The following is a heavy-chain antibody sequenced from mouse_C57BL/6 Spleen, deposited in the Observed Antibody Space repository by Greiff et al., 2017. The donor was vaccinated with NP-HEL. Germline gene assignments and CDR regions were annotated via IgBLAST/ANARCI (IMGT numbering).Heavy chain of an antibody. CDR2: INPNNGGT. CDR3: ATIYYGYDGAMDY. Sequence: EVQLQQSGPELVKPGASVKISCKASGYTFTDYYMNWVKQSHGKSLEWIGDINPNNGGTSYNQKFKGKATLTVDKSSSTAYMELRSLTSEDSAVYYCATIYYGYDGAMDYWGQGTSVTVSS. J-gene: IGHJ4*01. CDR1: GYTFTDYY. D-gene: IGHD2-2*01. V-gene: IGHV1-26*01.